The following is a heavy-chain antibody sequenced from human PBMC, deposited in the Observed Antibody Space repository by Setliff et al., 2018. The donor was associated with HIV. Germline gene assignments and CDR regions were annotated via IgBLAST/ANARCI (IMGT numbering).Heavy chain of an antibody. D-gene: IGHD2-2*01. Sequence: SVKVSCKASGGTFSSYAISWVRQAPGQGLEWMGGIIPIFGTTNYAQKFQGRVTITADESTSTAYLELSSLRSEDTAVYYCARDGCSSTSRYGVYYYYGMDVWGKGTTVTVS. V-gene: IGHV1-69*13. CDR2: IIPIFGTT. CDR1: GGTFSSYA. CDR3: ARDGCSSTSRYGVYYYYGMDV. J-gene: IGHJ6*04.